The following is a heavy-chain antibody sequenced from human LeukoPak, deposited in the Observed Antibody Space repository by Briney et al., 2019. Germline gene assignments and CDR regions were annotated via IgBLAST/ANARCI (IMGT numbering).Heavy chain of an antibody. V-gene: IGHV1-2*02. CDR1: VYTVTGCY. J-gene: IGHJ3*01. CDR3: AIEFATVVVSAVISAFDL. CDR2: GNPNSGGT. Sequence: ASVKVSCKCSVYTVTGCYMHWVRQAPAQGLEWVGWGNPNSGGTNYAQKFQGRVTMTRDTSISQAYMELSTLRSDDTAVYYCAIEFATVVVSAVISAFDLWGQGTIVTVSS. D-gene: IGHD2-2*02.